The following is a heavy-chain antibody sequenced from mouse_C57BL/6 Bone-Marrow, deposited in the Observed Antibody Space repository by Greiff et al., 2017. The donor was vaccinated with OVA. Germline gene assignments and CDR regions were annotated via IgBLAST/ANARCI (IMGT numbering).Heavy chain of an antibody. V-gene: IGHV14-3*01. CDR2: IDPANGNT. CDR3: ARGPIYYDYDSWYFDV. J-gene: IGHJ1*03. D-gene: IGHD2-4*01. Sequence: VHVKQSVAELVRPGASVKLSCTASGFNIKNTYMHWVKQRPEQGLEWIGRIDPANGNTKYAPKFQGKATITADTSSNTAYLQLSSLTSEDTAIYYCARGPIYYDYDSWYFDVWGTGTTVTVSS. CDR1: GFNIKNTY.